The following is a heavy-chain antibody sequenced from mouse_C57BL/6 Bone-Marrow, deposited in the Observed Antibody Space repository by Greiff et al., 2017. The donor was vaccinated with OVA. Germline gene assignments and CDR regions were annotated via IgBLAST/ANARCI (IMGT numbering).Heavy chain of an antibody. D-gene: IGHD1-1*01. CDR3: ARRVYTNFFDY. CDR1: GYTFTDYY. Sequence: EVQLQQSGPELVKPGASVKISCKASGYTFTDYYMNWVKQSHGKSLEWIGNINPNNGGTSYNEKFKGKATLTVDKSSSTVYMELRSLTSEDSAVYYCARRVYTNFFDYWGQGTTLTVSS. CDR2: INPNNGGT. V-gene: IGHV1-26*01. J-gene: IGHJ2*01.